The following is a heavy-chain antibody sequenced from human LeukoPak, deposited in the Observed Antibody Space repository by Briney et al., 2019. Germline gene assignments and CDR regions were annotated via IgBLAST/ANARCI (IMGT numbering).Heavy chain of an antibody. Sequence: PGGSLRLSCAASGFTFSSYTMSWVRRPPGKGLEWVSDIYNAGATTYYGDSVKGRFTISRDNSKNTLYLQMSRLRAEDTAVYYCAKDRLDYWGQGTLVTVSS. J-gene: IGHJ4*02. CDR2: IYNAGATT. CDR3: AKDRLDY. V-gene: IGHV3-23*01. CDR1: GFTFSSYT.